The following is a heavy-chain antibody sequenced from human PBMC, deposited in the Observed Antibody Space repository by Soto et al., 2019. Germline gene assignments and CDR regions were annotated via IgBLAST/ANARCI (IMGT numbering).Heavy chain of an antibody. Sequence: GGSLRLSYAAAGFTFSSYWMHWVRQAPGKGLVWVSRINSDGSSTSYADSVKGRFTISRDNAQNTLYLQMIRLRADDTAVYYCARGGGYYMDVWGKGTTVTVSS. CDR3: ARGGGYYMDV. J-gene: IGHJ6*03. CDR2: INSDGSST. V-gene: IGHV3-74*01. CDR1: GFTFSSYW.